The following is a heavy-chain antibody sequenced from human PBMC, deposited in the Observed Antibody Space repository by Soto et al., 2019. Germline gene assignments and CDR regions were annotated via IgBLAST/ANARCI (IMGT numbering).Heavy chain of an antibody. J-gene: IGHJ5*02. CDR3: AARITRNGSGSVGAGS. V-gene: IGHV1-2*04. CDR1: GYTFTAYY. CDR2: INPDSGST. Sequence: QVQLVQSGAEVKKPGASVKVSCKASGYTFTAYYMHWVRQAPGQGLEWMGWINPDSGSTNYAQNFQGWVTMTRDTSSRPAYMELRRLRSDGRGMYYCAARITRNGSGSVGAGSWGQGTLVTVYS. D-gene: IGHD3-10*01.